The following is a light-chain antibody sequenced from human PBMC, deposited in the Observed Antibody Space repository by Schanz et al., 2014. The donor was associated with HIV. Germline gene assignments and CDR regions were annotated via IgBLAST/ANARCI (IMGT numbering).Light chain of an antibody. CDR2: GAS. V-gene: IGKV3-20*01. J-gene: IGKJ5*01. CDR1: QTITSNF. CDR3: QQYGSSPIT. Sequence: EIVLTQSPGTLSLFPGERAALSCRASQTITSNFLAWYQQRPGQAPRLLIYGASKRATGIPDRFIGSGSGSDFTLTISTLEPEDFAVYYCQQYGSSPITFGQGTRLEMK.